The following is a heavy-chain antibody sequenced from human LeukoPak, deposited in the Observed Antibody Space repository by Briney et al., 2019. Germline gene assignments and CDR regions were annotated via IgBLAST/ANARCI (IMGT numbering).Heavy chain of an antibody. V-gene: IGHV3-21*01. CDR3: AGEDIVVVPAAPLNDAFDI. CDR1: GFTFSSYS. J-gene: IGHJ3*02. D-gene: IGHD2-2*01. CDR2: ISSSSSYI. Sequence: PGGSLRLSCAASGFTFSSYSMNWVRPAPRKWLGWVSSISSSSSYIYYADSVKGRFTISRDNAKNSLYLQMNSLRAEDTAVYYCAGEDIVVVPAAPLNDAFDIWGQGTMVTVSS.